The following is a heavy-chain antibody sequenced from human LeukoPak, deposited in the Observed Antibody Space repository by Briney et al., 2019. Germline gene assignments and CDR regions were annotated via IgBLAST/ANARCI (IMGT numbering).Heavy chain of an antibody. D-gene: IGHD4-11*01. Sequence: GGSLRLSCAASGFTFSSYAMHWVRQAPGKGLEWVAVISYDGSNKYYADSVKGRFTISRDNSKNTLYLQTNSLRAEDTAVYYCARIILGAAVTAGFDYWGQGTPVTVSS. CDR3: ARIILGAAVTAGFDY. V-gene: IGHV3-30-3*01. J-gene: IGHJ4*02. CDR2: ISYDGSNK. CDR1: GFTFSSYA.